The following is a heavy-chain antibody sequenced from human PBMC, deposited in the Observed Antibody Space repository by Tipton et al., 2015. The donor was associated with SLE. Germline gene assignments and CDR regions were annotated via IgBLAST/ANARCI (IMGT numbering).Heavy chain of an antibody. Sequence: PSLTCTVSGGSISSYYWSWIRQPPGKGLEWIGYIYYRGTTNYNPSLKSRVTISVDTSKNQFSLQLNSVTPEDTAVYYCARDQGGLDASFDYWGQGTLVTVSS. J-gene: IGHJ4*02. CDR3: ARDQGGLDASFDY. D-gene: IGHD1-1*01. CDR2: IYYRGTT. V-gene: IGHV4-59*12. CDR1: GGSISSYY.